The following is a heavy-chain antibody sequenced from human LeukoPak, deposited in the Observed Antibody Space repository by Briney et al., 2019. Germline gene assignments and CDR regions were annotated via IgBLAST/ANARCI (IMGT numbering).Heavy chain of an antibody. D-gene: IGHD3-22*01. V-gene: IGHV5-51*01. CDR3: ALTYYYDSSGYYPPFDY. J-gene: IGHJ4*02. Sequence: GGSLEISFQGSGCRFTSYWIGWVRPMPGKGLEWMGIIYPGDSDTRYSPSFQGQVTISADKSISTASLQWSSLKASDTAMYYCALTYYYDSSGYYPPFDYWGQGTLVTVSS. CDR1: GCRFTSYW. CDR2: IYPGDSDT.